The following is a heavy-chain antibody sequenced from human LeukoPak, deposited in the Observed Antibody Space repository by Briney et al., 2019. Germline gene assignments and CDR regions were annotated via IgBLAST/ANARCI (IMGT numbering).Heavy chain of an antibody. CDR2: INPNSGGT. V-gene: IGHV1-2*02. D-gene: IGHD4-23*01. CDR3: ARGPPRNRYGGNPQNFDY. CDR1: GYTFTGYY. Sequence: ASVKVSCKASGYTFTGYYMHWVRQAPGQGLEWMGWINPNSGGTDYAQKFQGRVTMTRDTSISTAYMELSRLRSDDTAVYYCARGPPRNRYGGNPQNFDYWGQGTLVTVSS. J-gene: IGHJ4*02.